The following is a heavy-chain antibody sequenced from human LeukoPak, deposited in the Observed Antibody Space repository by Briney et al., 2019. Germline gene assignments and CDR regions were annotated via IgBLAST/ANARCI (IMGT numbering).Heavy chain of an antibody. D-gene: IGHD3-16*02. J-gene: IGHJ3*02. CDR3: ARQGSYRYSDAFDI. CDR1: GYSFTSYW. CDR2: YYPGDSDT. V-gene: IGHV5-51*01. Sequence: GESLKIPWKGSGYSFTSYWIGWVRQIPGKGLEWMGIYYPGDSDTRYSPSFQGQVTISADKSISTAYLQWSSLKASDTAMHYCARQGSYRYSDAFDIWGQGTMVTVSS.